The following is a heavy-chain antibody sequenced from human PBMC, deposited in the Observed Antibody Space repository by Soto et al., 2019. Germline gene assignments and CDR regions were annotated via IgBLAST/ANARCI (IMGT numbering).Heavy chain of an antibody. CDR1: GGTFSSYA. J-gene: IGHJ6*02. D-gene: IGHD2-2*01. CDR3: ARSQGSSTSLEIYYYYYYGMDV. Sequence: QVQLVQSGAEVKKPGSSVKVSCKASGGTFSSYAIRWVRQAPGQGLEWMGGFIPISGTANYAQKFQGRVTITADESTSTAYMELSSLRSEDTAVYYCARSQGSSTSLEIYYYYYYGMDVWGQGTTVTVSS. CDR2: FIPISGTA. V-gene: IGHV1-69*01.